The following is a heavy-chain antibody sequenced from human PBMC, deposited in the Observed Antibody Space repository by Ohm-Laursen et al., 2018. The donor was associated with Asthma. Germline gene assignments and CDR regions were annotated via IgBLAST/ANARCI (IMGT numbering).Heavy chain of an antibody. CDR3: ASPGYSNGRYYFDY. V-gene: IGHV3-33*01. D-gene: IGHD6-19*01. J-gene: IGHJ4*02. CDR2: IWYDGSNK. Sequence: SLRLSCSASGFTFSSYGMHWVRQAPGKGLEWVAVIWYDGSNKYYADSVKGRFTISRDNSKNTLYLHMNSLRAEDTAVYYCASPGYSNGRYYFDYWGQGTLVTVSS. CDR1: GFTFSSYG.